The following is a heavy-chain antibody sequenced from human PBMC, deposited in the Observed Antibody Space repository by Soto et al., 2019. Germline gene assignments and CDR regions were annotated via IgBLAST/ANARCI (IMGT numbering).Heavy chain of an antibody. J-gene: IGHJ3*01. CDR3: ARGGANEAFDV. CDR1: GFIVSNNY. V-gene: IGHV3-53*02. D-gene: IGHD1-26*01. CDR2: LYSGGGT. Sequence: EVHLVETGGGLIQPGGSLRLSCAASGFIVSNNYMSWVRQAPGKGLEWVSVLYSGGGTYYADSVKGRFTISRDSSKNTLYLQMTSLSDEDTAVYFCARGGANEAFDVWGQGTMVTVSS.